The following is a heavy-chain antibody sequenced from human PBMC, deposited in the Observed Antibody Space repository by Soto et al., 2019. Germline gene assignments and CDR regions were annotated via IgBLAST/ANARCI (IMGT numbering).Heavy chain of an antibody. J-gene: IGHJ6*02. Sequence: QVQLVESGGGVVQPGRSLRLSCAASGFTFSSYGMHWVRQAPGKGLEWGAVISYDGSNKYYADSVKGRFTISRDNSKNTLYLQMNSRRAEDTAVYYCAKDHNSSWYGTYYYYYYGMDVWGQGTTITVSS. D-gene: IGHD6-13*01. CDR2: ISYDGSNK. V-gene: IGHV3-30*18. CDR3: AKDHNSSWYGTYYYYYYGMDV. CDR1: GFTFSSYG.